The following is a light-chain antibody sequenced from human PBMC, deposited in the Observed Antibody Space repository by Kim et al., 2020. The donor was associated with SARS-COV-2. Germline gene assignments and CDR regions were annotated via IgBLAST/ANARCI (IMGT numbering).Light chain of an antibody. V-gene: IGKV1-5*01. CDR1: QSVSGW. CDR2: DAF. J-gene: IGKJ1*01. Sequence: ASVGDRVSITCRASQSVSGWLAWYQQKPGRAPKVLIYDAFTLESGVPSRFSGSGSGTEFILTISSLQPDDFATYYCQQYDNYPWTFGQGTKVDIK. CDR3: QQYDNYPWT.